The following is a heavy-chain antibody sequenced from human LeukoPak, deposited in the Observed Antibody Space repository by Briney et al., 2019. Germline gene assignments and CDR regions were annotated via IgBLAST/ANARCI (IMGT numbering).Heavy chain of an antibody. V-gene: IGHV1-46*01. CDR2: INPSGGST. CDR1: GYTFTSYY. Sequence: GASVKVSCKASGYTFTSYYMHWVRQAPGQGLEWMGIINPSGGSTSYAQKFQGRVTMTRDTSTSTVYMELSSLRSEDTAVYYCARTTVTDYYYYGMDVWGQGTTVTVSS. J-gene: IGHJ6*02. CDR3: ARTTVTDYYYYGMDV. D-gene: IGHD4-17*01.